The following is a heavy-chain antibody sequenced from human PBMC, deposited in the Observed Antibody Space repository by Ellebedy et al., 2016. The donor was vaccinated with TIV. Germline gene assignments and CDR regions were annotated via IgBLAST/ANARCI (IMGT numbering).Heavy chain of an antibody. CDR1: GFTFSSFA. Sequence: GGSLRLSCAASGFTFSSFAMHWVRQAPGKGLEWLSVISGDGSSAYLADSVKGWFTLTRDNSKKTLYLQMNSLRTEDTAVYYCAKGSSSGFNYDRVGFEYWGQGTLVTVSS. CDR2: ISGDGSSA. J-gene: IGHJ4*02. D-gene: IGHD3-22*01. V-gene: IGHV3-23*01. CDR3: AKGSSSGFNYDRVGFEY.